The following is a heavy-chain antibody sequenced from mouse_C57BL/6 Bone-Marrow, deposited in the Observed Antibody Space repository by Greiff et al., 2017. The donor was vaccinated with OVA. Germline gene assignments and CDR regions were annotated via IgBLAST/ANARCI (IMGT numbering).Heavy chain of an antibody. Sequence: QVQLQQSGAELARPGASVKLSCKASGYTFTSYGISWVKQRTGQGLEWIGEIYPRSGNTYYNEKFKGKATLTADKSSSTAYMELRSLTSEDSAVYFCASRGDGYFFFDYWGQGTTLTVSS. D-gene: IGHD2-3*01. CDR3: ASRGDGYFFFDY. CDR1: GYTFTSYG. V-gene: IGHV1-81*01. CDR2: IYPRSGNT. J-gene: IGHJ2*01.